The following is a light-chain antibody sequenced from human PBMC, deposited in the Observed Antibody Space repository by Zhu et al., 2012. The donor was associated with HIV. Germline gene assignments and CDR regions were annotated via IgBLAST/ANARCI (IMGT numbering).Light chain of an antibody. Sequence: DIQMTQSPSTLSASVGDRVTITCRASQSISPWLAWYQQKPGKVPKLLIYKTSSLESGVPSRFSGTGPGTEFTLTISSLQPDDSATYYCQQYIMYWTFGQGTKVEIK. J-gene: IGKJ1*01. CDR1: QSISPW. V-gene: IGKV1-5*03. CDR2: KTS. CDR3: QQYIMYWT.